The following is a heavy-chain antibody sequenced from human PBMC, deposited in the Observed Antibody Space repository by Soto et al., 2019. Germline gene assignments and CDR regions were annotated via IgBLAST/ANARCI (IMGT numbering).Heavy chain of an antibody. V-gene: IGHV6-1*01. Sequence: PSQTLSLTCAISGDSVSSSSVTWNWIRQSPSRGLEWLGRTYYRSKWYNDYAESVKSRITINPDTSKNKFSLNLNSVTPEDTAVYYCVRLIGNSWLDFWGQGTLVTVSS. CDR1: GDSVSSSSVT. D-gene: IGHD1-26*01. CDR3: VRLIGNSWLDF. CDR2: TYYRSKWYN. J-gene: IGHJ5*01.